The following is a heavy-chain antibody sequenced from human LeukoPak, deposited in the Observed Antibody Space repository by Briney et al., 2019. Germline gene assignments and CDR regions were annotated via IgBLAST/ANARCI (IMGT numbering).Heavy chain of an antibody. D-gene: IGHD6-13*01. Sequence: GGSLRLSCAASGFSFRSYSMNWVRQAPGRGLEWVSYISTSRSTIYYADSVKGRFTISRDNAVNSLYLQMNSLRDDDTAVYYCARDPLRSSWSTYKNAMDVWGQGTTVTVS. J-gene: IGHJ6*02. V-gene: IGHV3-48*02. CDR3: ARDPLRSSWSTYKNAMDV. CDR2: ISTSRSTI. CDR1: GFSFRSYS.